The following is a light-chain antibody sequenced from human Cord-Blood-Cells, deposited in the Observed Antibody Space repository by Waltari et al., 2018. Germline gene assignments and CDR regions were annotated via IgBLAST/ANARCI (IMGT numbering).Light chain of an antibody. J-gene: IGLJ3*02. CDR1: SSDVGGSNY. CDR3: SSYTSSSTSWV. V-gene: IGLV2-14*03. CDR2: DVS. Sequence: QSALTQPASVSGSPGQSLTISCTGTSSDVGGSNYVSWYQQHPRKAPNLLTYDVSNRPSGVSKRFSCSKSGNTASLTISGLQAEDEADYYCSSYTSSSTSWVFGGGTKLTVL.